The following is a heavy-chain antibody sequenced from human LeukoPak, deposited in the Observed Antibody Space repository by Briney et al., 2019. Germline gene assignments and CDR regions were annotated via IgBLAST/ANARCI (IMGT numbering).Heavy chain of an antibody. J-gene: IGHJ4*02. D-gene: IGHD4-23*01. CDR3: ARGRPHGNDY. CDR2: IASDGSST. V-gene: IGHV3-74*01. CDR1: GFTFRSYW. Sequence: GGSLRLSCAASGFTFRSYWMNWVRQAPGKGLVWVSRIASDGSSTTYADSVKGRFSISRDNAKNTLYLQMNSLRVEDTAVYYCARGRPHGNDYWGQGTLVTVSS.